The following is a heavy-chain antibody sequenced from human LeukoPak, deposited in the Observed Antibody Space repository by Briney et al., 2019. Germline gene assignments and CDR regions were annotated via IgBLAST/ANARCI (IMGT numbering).Heavy chain of an antibody. CDR1: GFTFDDYA. CDR2: ISWNSGSI. J-gene: IGHJ4*02. V-gene: IGHV3-9*03. Sequence: GGSLRLSCAASGFTFDDYAMHWVRHAPGKGLEWVSGISWNSGSIGYADSVKGRFTISRDNAKNSLYLQMNSLRAEDMALYYYAKDVRAVVAATHFDYWGQGTLVTVSS. D-gene: IGHD2-15*01. CDR3: AKDVRAVVAATHFDY.